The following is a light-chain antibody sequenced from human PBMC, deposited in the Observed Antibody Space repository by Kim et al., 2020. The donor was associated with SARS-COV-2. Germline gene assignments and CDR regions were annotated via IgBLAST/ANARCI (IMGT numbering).Light chain of an antibody. Sequence: SYELTQPPSVSVSPGQTASITCSGDKLGDKYACWYQQKPGQSPVLVIYQDSKRPSGIPERFSGSNSGNTATLTISGTQAMDEADYYCQAWDSSWVFGGGTQRTV. CDR3: QAWDSSWV. CDR1: KLGDKY. J-gene: IGLJ3*02. CDR2: QDS. V-gene: IGLV3-1*01.